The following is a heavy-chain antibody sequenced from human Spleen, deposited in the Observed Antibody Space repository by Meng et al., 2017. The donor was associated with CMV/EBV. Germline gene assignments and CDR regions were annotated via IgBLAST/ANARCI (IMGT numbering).Heavy chain of an antibody. CDR2: IYRDGRP. D-gene: IGHD1-26*01. J-gene: IGHJ3*02. Sequence: GGSLRLSCAASGFTVSSNYMSWVRQAPGKGLEWVSVIYRDGRPYYADSVMGRFTISRDNSENILYLQMNSLRTEDTAVYHCARVGEWDLLKAAFDIWGQGTLVTVSS. V-gene: IGHV3-66*02. CDR1: GFTVSSNY. CDR3: ARVGEWDLLKAAFDI.